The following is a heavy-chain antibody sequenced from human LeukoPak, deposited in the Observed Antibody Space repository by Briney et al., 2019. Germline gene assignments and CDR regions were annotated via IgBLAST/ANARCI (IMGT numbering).Heavy chain of an antibody. CDR3: ARDIVAVTLDY. D-gene: IGHD2-21*02. V-gene: IGHV3-7*01. CDR2: IKQDGSEK. Sequence: GGSLRLSCAASGFTFSSYWMSWVRQAPGKGLEWVANIKQDGSEKYYVDSVKGRFTISRDNAKNSLYLQMTSLRAEDTAVYYCARDIVAVTLDYWGQGTLVTVSS. J-gene: IGHJ4*02. CDR1: GFTFSSYW.